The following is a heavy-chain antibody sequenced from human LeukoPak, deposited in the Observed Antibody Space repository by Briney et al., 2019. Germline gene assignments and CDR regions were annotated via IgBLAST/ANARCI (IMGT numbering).Heavy chain of an antibody. J-gene: IGHJ2*01. Sequence: VASVKVSCKASGYTFTSYCISWVRQAPGQGREWMGWISAYNGNTNYAQKLQGRVTMTTDTSTSTAYMELRSLRSGDTAVYYCARGQSNWYFDLWGRGTLVTVSS. V-gene: IGHV1-18*01. D-gene: IGHD4-11*01. CDR1: GYTFTSYC. CDR3: ARGQSNWYFDL. CDR2: ISAYNGNT.